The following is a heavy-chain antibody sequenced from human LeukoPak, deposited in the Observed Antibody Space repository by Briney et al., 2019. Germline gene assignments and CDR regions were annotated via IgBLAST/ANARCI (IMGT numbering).Heavy chain of an antibody. CDR3: AKDLPLAGYSSSWGVFDY. D-gene: IGHD6-13*01. CDR1: GFTFSSYA. J-gene: IGHJ4*02. V-gene: IGHV3-23*01. CDR2: ISGSGGST. Sequence: GGSLRLSCAASGFTFSSYAMSWVRQAPGKGLEWVSAISGSGGSTYYADSVKGRFTISRDNPKNTLYLQMNSLRAEDTAVYYCAKDLPLAGYSSSWGVFDYWGQGTLVTVSS.